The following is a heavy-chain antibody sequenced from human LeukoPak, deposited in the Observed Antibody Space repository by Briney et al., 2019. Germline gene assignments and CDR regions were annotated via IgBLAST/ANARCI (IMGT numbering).Heavy chain of an antibody. J-gene: IGHJ4*02. V-gene: IGHV3-23*01. CDR3: AKSADYGDYPGPFDY. Sequence: GGSLRLSCAASGFIFSTYAMSWVRQAPGKGLECVSGLSGSGDTTYHADSVKGRFTISRDNSKNTLYLQMNSLRAEDTAVYYCAKSADYGDYPGPFDYWGQGTLVTVSS. D-gene: IGHD4-17*01. CDR2: LSGSGDTT. CDR1: GFIFSTYA.